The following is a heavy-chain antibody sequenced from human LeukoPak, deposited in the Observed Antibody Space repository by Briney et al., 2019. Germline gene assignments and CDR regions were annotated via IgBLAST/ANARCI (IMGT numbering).Heavy chain of an antibody. CDR3: ARLYYYDTNGMDV. J-gene: IGHJ6*02. D-gene: IGHD3-22*01. V-gene: IGHV4-39*01. CDR2: IYYSGST. CDR1: GGSISSSSYY. Sequence: SETLPLTCTVSGGSISSSSYYWGWIRQPPGKGLEWIGSIYYSGSTYYNPSLKSRVTISVDTSKNQFSLKLSSVTAADTAVYYCARLYYYDTNGMDVWGQGTTVTVSS.